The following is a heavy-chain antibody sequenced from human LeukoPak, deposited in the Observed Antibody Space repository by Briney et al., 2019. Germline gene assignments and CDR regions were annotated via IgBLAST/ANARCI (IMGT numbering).Heavy chain of an antibody. Sequence: PGGSLRLSCAASGITFTGYWMHWVRQAPGKGLVWVSRINSDGRSTSYTDSVKGRFTISRDNAKNTVYLQMNSLRAEDTAVYYCARDLMSSRKGFDPWGQGTLVSVSS. J-gene: IGHJ5*02. CDR3: ARDLMSSRKGFDP. V-gene: IGHV3-74*01. CDR1: GITFTGYW. D-gene: IGHD3-16*02. CDR2: INSDGRST.